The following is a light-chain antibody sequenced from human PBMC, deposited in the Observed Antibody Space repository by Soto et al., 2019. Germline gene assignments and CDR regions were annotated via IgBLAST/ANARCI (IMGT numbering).Light chain of an antibody. CDR1: QSIGTS. Sequence: DFQMTQSPSSLSASVGDRVSITCRASQSIGTSLNWYQQKPGKAPKLLIYSASTLQGGGPSRFSGSGSGTDFTLTISSLQPEDVATYYCQQSYTAPFTCGPGTKVDVK. V-gene: IGKV1-39*01. CDR2: SAS. CDR3: QQSYTAPFT. J-gene: IGKJ3*01.